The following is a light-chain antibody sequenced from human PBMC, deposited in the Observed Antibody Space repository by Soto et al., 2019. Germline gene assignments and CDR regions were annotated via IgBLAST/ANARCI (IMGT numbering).Light chain of an antibody. CDR2: AAS. V-gene: IGKV1-39*01. J-gene: IGKJ1*01. Sequence: SYITQLPPYLSASFLDRVTITCGTSQSINSYLNWYQQIPGKAPKLLMYAASSLQSGVPSRFSGSGSGTDFTLTISSLQPEDFATYYCQQSYTTPLTLGQGPKVDI. CDR3: QQSYTTPLT. CDR1: QSINSY.